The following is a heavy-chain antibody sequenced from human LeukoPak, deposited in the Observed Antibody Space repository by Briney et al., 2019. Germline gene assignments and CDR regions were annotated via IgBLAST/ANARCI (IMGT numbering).Heavy chain of an antibody. V-gene: IGHV1-18*01. D-gene: IGHD6-13*01. Sequence: GASVKVSCKASGYTFTSYGISWVRQAPGQGLEWMGWISAYNGNTNYAQKLQGRVTMTTDTSTSTAYMELRSLRSDDTAVYYCARGPWGYSSTRRGMDVWGQGTTVTVSS. J-gene: IGHJ6*02. CDR1: GYTFTSYG. CDR3: ARGPWGYSSTRRGMDV. CDR2: ISAYNGNT.